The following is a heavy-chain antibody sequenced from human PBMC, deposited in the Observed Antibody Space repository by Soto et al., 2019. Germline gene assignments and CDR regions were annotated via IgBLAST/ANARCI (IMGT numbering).Heavy chain of an antibody. CDR1: GFTFSSYA. CDR2: ISGSGGST. D-gene: IGHD2-15*01. J-gene: IGHJ6*02. V-gene: IGHV3-23*01. CDR3: AKDLGYCSGGSGYYYGMDG. Sequence: GGSLRLSCAASGFTFSSYAMSWVRQAPGKGLEWVSAISGSGGSTYYADSVKGRFTISRDNSKNTLYLQMNSLRAEDTAVYYCAKDLGYCSGGSGYYYGMDGWGQGTTVTGSS.